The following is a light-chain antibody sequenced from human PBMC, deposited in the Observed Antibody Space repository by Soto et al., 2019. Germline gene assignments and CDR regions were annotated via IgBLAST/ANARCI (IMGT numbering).Light chain of an antibody. CDR2: AAS. V-gene: IGKV1-39*01. Sequence: DSLKTQTPSSQEASLGLGGTITGRASQSISSYLNWYQQKPGKAPKLLIYAASSLQSGVPARFISSGSGTEFTLTVSSVQSHDCGVYLCQQHNNWIPLVQGGRLET. CDR1: QSISSY. J-gene: IGKJ5*01. CDR3: QQHNNWIP.